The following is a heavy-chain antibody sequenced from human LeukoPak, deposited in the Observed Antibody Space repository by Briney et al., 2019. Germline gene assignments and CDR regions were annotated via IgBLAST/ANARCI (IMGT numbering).Heavy chain of an antibody. CDR2: ISSSRRTI. CDR1: GFTFSSYN. D-gene: IGHD5-12*01. Sequence: GGSLRLSCAASGFTFSSYNINWVRQAPGKGLEWVSYISSSRRTISYADSVKGRFTISRDNAKNSLYLQMNSLRAEDTAVYYCARGPSGYHNTGGQGTLVTVSS. V-gene: IGHV3-48*01. J-gene: IGHJ4*02. CDR3: ARGPSGYHNT.